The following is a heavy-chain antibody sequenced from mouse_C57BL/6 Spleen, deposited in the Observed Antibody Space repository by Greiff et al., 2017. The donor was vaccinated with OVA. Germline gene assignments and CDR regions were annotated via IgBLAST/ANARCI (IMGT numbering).Heavy chain of an antibody. Sequence: VQLQQSDAELVKPGASVKISCKVSGYTFTDHTIHWMKQRPEQGLEWIGYIYPRDGSTKYNEKFKGKATLTADKSSSTAYMQLNSLTSEDSAVYFCARAPIWGTVVPYYYAMDYWGQGTSVTVSS. CDR2: IYPRDGST. D-gene: IGHD1-1*01. CDR3: ARAPIWGTVVPYYYAMDY. V-gene: IGHV1-78*01. J-gene: IGHJ4*01. CDR1: GYTFTDHT.